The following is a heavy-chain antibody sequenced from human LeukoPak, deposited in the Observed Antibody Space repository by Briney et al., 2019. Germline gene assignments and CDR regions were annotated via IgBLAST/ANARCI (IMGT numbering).Heavy chain of an antibody. CDR1: GGTFSSYA. V-gene: IGHV1-69*13. J-gene: IGHJ4*02. D-gene: IGHD4-23*01. CDR3: ARADYGGNSPTY. Sequence: SVKVSCKASGGTFSSYAISWVRQAPGQGLEWMGGIIPIFGTANYAQKFQGRVTITADESTSTAYMELSSLRSEDTAVYYCARADYGGNSPTYWGQGTLVTVSS. CDR2: IIPIFGTA.